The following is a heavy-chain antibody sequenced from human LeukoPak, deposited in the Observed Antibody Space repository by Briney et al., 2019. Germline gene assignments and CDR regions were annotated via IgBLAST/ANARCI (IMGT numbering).Heavy chain of an antibody. J-gene: IGHJ5*02. Sequence: GGSLRLSCAASGFTFSNYNMNWVRQAPGKGLEWVSSISSSSSYIYYADSVKGRLTISRDNAKNSLYLQMNNLRAEDTAVYYCARDNNRKDDSWGQGTLVTVSS. V-gene: IGHV3-21*01. CDR3: ARDNNRKDDS. CDR2: ISSSSSYI. CDR1: GFTFSNYN. D-gene: IGHD1-14*01.